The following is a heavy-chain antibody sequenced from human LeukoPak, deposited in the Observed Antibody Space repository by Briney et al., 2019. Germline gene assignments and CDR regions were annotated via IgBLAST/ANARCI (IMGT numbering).Heavy chain of an antibody. D-gene: IGHD3-22*01. CDR2: IKQDGSEK. Sequence: PGGSLRLPCAASGFTFSSYWMSWVRQAPGKGLEWVANIKQDGSEKYYVDSVKGRFTISRDNAKNSLYLQMNSLRAEDTAVYYCARYSYYYDSSGFLPPYYFDYWGQGTLVTVSS. CDR1: GFTFSSYW. J-gene: IGHJ4*02. CDR3: ARYSYYYDSSGFLPPYYFDY. V-gene: IGHV3-7*01.